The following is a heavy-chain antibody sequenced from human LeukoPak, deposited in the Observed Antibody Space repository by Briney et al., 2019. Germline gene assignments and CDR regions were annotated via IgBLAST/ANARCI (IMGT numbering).Heavy chain of an antibody. CDR2: INAGNGNT. Sequence: ASVKVSCKASGYTFTSYAMHWVRQAPGQRLEWMGWINAGNGNTKYSQKFQGRVTITRDTSASTAYMELSSLRSEDTAVYYCARETYYDFWSGYFRVDGMDVWGQGTTVTVSS. V-gene: IGHV1-3*01. D-gene: IGHD3-3*01. CDR1: GYTFTSYA. CDR3: ARETYYDFWSGYFRVDGMDV. J-gene: IGHJ6*02.